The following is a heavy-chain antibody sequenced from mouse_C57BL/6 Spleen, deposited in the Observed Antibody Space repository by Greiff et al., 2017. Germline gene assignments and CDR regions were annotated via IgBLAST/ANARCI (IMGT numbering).Heavy chain of an antibody. D-gene: IGHD2-4*01. V-gene: IGHV1-7*01. J-gene: IGHJ2*01. CDR3: AISYYDSYFDY. Sequence: VQLQQSGAELAKPGASVKLSCKASGYTFTSYWMHWVKQRPGQGLEWIGYINPSSGYTKYNQKFKDKATLTSDESSSTAYMQLSSLTYEDSAVYYCAISYYDSYFDYWGQGTTLTVAS. CDR2: INPSSGYT. CDR1: GYTFTSYW.